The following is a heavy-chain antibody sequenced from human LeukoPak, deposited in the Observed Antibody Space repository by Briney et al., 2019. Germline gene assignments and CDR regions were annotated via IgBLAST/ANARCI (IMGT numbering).Heavy chain of an antibody. J-gene: IGHJ5*02. D-gene: IGHD6-13*01. CDR3: AKIPSSSWTFGWFDP. CDR1: GFTFSSYA. Sequence: PGGSLRLSCAASGFTFSSYAMNWVRQAPGKGLEGVSAISGSGGSTYYADSVKGRFTISRDNSKNTLYLQMNSLRAEDTAVYYCAKIPSSSWTFGWFDPWGQGTLVTVSS. V-gene: IGHV3-23*01. CDR2: ISGSGGST.